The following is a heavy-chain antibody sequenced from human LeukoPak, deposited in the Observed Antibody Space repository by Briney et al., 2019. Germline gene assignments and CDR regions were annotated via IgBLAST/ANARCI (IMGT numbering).Heavy chain of an antibody. CDR1: GFTFNDYG. CDR3: ARGFRAVTTDTPTYYYYYYMDV. Sequence: GGSLRLSCAASGFTFNDYGMSWVRQAPGKGLEWVSGINWNGGSTTYADSVKGRFTISRDNAKNSLYLQMNSLRAEDAALYYCARGFRAVTTDTPTYYYYYYMDVWGKGTRSPSP. D-gene: IGHD4-17*01. CDR2: INWNGGST. V-gene: IGHV3-20*04. J-gene: IGHJ6*03.